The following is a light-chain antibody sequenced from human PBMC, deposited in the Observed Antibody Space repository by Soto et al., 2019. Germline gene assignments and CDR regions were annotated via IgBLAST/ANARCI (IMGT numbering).Light chain of an antibody. Sequence: EIVLTQSPATLSLSPGERATLSCRASQSVSSYLAWYQPKPGQAPRLLIFDASNRATGIPARFSGSGSGTDFTPAISGLVAEDVPVYDCQHRSNWPAWTVGQGTKVEIK. CDR1: QSVSSY. J-gene: IGKJ1*01. V-gene: IGKV3-11*01. CDR3: QHRSNWPAWT. CDR2: DAS.